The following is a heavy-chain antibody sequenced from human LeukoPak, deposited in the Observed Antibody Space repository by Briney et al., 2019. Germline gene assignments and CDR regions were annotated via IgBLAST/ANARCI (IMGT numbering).Heavy chain of an antibody. CDR2: INPNSGGT. D-gene: IGHD4-17*01. Sequence: ASVKVSCTASGYTFTGYYMHWVRQAPGQGLEWMGWINPNSGGTNYAQKLQGRVTMTRDTSISTAYMELSRLRSDDTAVYYCARDSWYGDAPFDYWGQGTLVTVSS. V-gene: IGHV1-2*02. CDR3: ARDSWYGDAPFDY. CDR1: GYTFTGYY. J-gene: IGHJ4*02.